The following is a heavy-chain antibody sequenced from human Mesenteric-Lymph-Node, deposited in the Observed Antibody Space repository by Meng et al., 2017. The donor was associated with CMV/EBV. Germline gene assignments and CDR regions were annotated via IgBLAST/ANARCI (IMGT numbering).Heavy chain of an antibody. CDR2: ISYDGSNK. CDR3: ARTQTGDNFDY. V-gene: IGHV3-30-3*01. CDR1: GFTFSSYA. J-gene: IGHJ4*02. D-gene: IGHD7-27*01. Sequence: GGSLRLSCAASGFTFSSYAMHWVRQAPGKGLEWVAVISYDGSNKYYADSVKGRFTISRDNSKNTLYLQMNSLRAEDTAVYYCARTQTGDNFDYWGQGTLVTVSS.